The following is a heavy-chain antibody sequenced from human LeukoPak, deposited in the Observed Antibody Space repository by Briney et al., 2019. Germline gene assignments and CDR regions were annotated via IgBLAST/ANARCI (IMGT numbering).Heavy chain of an antibody. CDR2: ISGSGGST. V-gene: IGHV3-23*01. Sequence: PGGSLRLSCAASGFTFSSYAMSWVRQAPGKGLEWVSAISGSGGSTYYADSVKGRFTISRDNAKNSLYLQMNSLRAEDTAVYYCARGRIVAGVRYWGQGTLVTVSS. CDR1: GFTFSSYA. J-gene: IGHJ4*02. CDR3: ARGRIVAGVRY. D-gene: IGHD3-22*01.